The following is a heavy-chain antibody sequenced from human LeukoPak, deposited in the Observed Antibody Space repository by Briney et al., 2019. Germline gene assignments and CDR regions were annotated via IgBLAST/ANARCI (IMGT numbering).Heavy chain of an antibody. CDR1: GGSVSSVSYY. CDR3: ARGGSYSPDY. V-gene: IGHV4-39*07. J-gene: IGHJ4*02. Sequence: PSETLSLTCTVSGGSVSSVSYYWGWMRQPQGKGLEWIASIYYSGNTYYNPSLKSRVTISVDTSKNQFSLKLSSVTAADTAVYYCARGGSYSPDYWGQGTLVTVSS. CDR2: IYYSGNT. D-gene: IGHD1-26*01.